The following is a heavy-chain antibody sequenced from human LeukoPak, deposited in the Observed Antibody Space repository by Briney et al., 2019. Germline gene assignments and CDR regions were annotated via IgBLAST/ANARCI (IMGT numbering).Heavy chain of an antibody. CDR3: ARDGKNYGDNFDY. V-gene: IGHV3-9*01. CDR1: GFTFDDYA. J-gene: IGHJ4*02. D-gene: IGHD4-17*01. CDR2: ISWNSGSI. Sequence: GGSLRLSCAASGFTFDDYAMHWVRQAPGKGLEWVSGISWNSGSIGYADSVKGRFTISRDNAKNSLYPQMNSLRAEDTAVYYCARDGKNYGDNFDYWGQGTLVTVSS.